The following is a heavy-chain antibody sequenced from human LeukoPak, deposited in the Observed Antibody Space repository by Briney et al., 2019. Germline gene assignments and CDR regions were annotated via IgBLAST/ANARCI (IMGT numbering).Heavy chain of an antibody. CDR2: IIPIFGTA. CDR3: ASPSGCSSTSCYVTADKYHFDY. J-gene: IGHJ4*02. V-gene: IGHV1-69*06. CDR1: GGTFSSYA. Sequence: SVKVSCKASGGTFSSYAISWVRQAPGQGLEWMGGIIPIFGTANYAQKFQGRVTITADKSTSTAYMELSSLRSEDTAVYYCASPSGCSSTSCYVTADKYHFDYWGQGTLVTVSS. D-gene: IGHD2-2*01.